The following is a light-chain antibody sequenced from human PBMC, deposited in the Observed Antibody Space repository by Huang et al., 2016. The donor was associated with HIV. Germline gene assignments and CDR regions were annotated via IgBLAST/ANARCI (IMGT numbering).Light chain of an antibody. J-gene: IGKJ4*01. V-gene: IGKV1-9*01. CDR3: LQLNSYPLT. CDR1: QDISNY. CDR2: TS. Sequence: IQLTQSPSSLFASVGDRVIITCRASQDISNYLAWYQQNQGKPLNSSTSTLQSGVPPRFSGSGSGTDFTLTISSLQPDDFATYYCLQLNSYPLTFGGGTKVGI.